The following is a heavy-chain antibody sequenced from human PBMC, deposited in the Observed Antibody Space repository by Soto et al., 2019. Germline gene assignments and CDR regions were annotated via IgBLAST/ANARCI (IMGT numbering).Heavy chain of an antibody. D-gene: IGHD3-9*01. J-gene: IGHJ5*02. V-gene: IGHV4-59*12. CDR3: ARDTLYYDILTGYPTHNWFDP. CDR2: IYYSGST. CDR1: GGSISSYY. Sequence: SETLSLTCTVSGGSISSYYWSWIRQPPGKGLEWIGYIYYSGSTYYNPSLKSRVTISVDTSKNQFSLKLSSVTAADTAVYYCARDTLYYDILTGYPTHNWFDPWGQGTLVTVSS.